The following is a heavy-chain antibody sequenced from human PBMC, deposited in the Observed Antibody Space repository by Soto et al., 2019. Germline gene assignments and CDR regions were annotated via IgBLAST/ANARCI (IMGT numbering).Heavy chain of an antibody. Sequence: GGSLRLSCASSGFTFSKYAMTWARQAPGKGLEWVSTISDSGGSTYYADSVKGRFTISRDNSKNTVSLQMNSLRAEDTAVYYCAKERVVTTFFDYWGQGTLVTVSS. J-gene: IGHJ4*02. CDR1: GFTFSKYA. D-gene: IGHD4-17*01. CDR2: ISDSGGST. CDR3: AKERVVTTFFDY. V-gene: IGHV3-23*01.